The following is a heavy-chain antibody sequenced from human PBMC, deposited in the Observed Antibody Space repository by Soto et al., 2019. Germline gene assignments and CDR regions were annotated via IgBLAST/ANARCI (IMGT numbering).Heavy chain of an antibody. CDR2: IYHGLSI. J-gene: IGHJ4*02. CDR1: SGSFRGYY. CDR3: ARHGGYYFDY. V-gene: IGHV4-34*01. Sequence: SETLSLTCAVYSGSFRGYYWSWIRQPPGKGLEWIGEIYHGLSIVYNPSLKSRVTISGDSSKNQFSLKLSSVTAADTAVYYCARHGGYYFDYWGQGTLVTVSS. D-gene: IGHD3-16*01.